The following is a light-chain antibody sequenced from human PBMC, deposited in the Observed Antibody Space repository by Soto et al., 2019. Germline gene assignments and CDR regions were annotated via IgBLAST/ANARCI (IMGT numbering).Light chain of an antibody. CDR1: SNDVGGYKY. V-gene: IGLV2-14*01. Sequence: QSALTQPASVSGSPGQSITISCTGTSNDVGGYKYVSWYQQHPGKAPKLMIYEVDNRPSGVSSRFSGSKSGNTASLTISGLQAEDEADYYCASYTSSSTSVIFGRGTKLTVL. J-gene: IGLJ2*01. CDR2: EVD. CDR3: ASYTSSSTSVI.